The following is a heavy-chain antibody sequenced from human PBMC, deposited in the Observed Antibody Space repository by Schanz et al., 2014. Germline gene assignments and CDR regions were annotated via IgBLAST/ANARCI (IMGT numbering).Heavy chain of an antibody. Sequence: EVQLVESGGGLVQPGGSLRLSCAASGLIFSNYVMSWVRQAPGKGLEWVSTIGTSGGTNYAESVKGRFTMSRDNAKNSVFLQMNSLRAEDTSVYYCVRDSFSAFDYWGQGTLVTVSS. J-gene: IGHJ4*02. V-gene: IGHV3-23*04. CDR3: VRDSFSAFDY. CDR2: IGTSGGT. D-gene: IGHD3-3*01. CDR1: GLIFSNYV.